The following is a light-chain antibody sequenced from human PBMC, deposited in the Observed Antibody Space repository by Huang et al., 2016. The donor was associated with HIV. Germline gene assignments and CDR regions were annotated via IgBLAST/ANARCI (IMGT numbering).Light chain of an antibody. CDR3: QQYGSSSYT. CDR1: QSVSSRY. Sequence: EIVLTQSPASLSLSPGERAMLSCGASQSVSSRYLAWFQQQPGLPPRLLIHAASVRATGIPDRFSGVGSGTGCTLTISRLEREDLAVYYCQQYGSSSYTFGQGTKLEIK. CDR2: AAS. V-gene: IGKV3D-20*01. J-gene: IGKJ2*01.